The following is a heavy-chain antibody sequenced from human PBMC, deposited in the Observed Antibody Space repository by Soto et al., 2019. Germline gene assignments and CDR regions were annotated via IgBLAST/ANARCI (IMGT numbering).Heavy chain of an antibody. J-gene: IGHJ6*02. V-gene: IGHV4-31*03. Sequence: SETLSLTCTVSGGSISSGGYYWNWIRQHPGKGLEWIGYIYYSGSTYYNPSLKSRVTISVDTSKNQFSLKLTSVTAADTAVYYCGRLNGYCVSTSCYGYYGMDVWGQGTTVTVSS. CDR2: IYYSGST. CDR1: GGSISSGGYY. D-gene: IGHD2-2*03. CDR3: GRLNGYCVSTSCYGYYGMDV.